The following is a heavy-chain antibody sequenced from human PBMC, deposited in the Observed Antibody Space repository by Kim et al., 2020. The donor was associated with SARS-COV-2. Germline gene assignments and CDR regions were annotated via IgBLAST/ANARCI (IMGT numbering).Heavy chain of an antibody. CDR2: YGGTT. J-gene: IGHJ4*02. Sequence: YGGTTEYAASVKGRFTSSRDDSKSIAYLQMNSLKTEDTAVYYCTRLAATDYWGQGTLVTVSS. CDR3: TRLAATDY. V-gene: IGHV3-49*02. D-gene: IGHD6-25*01.